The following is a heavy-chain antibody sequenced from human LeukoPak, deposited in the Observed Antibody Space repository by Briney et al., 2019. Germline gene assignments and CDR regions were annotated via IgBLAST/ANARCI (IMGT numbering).Heavy chain of an antibody. D-gene: IGHD3-16*02. CDR3: ARDNSVGDIAWWFNP. CDR2: INPNSGGT. J-gene: IGHJ5*02. V-gene: IGHV1-2*02. CDR1: GYTFTGYY. Sequence: ASVKVSCKASGYTFTGYYMHWVRQAPGQGLEWMGWINPNSGGTNYAQKFQGRVTMTRDTSISTAYMELSRLRSDDTAVYYCARDNSVGDIAWWFNPWGQGTLVTVSS.